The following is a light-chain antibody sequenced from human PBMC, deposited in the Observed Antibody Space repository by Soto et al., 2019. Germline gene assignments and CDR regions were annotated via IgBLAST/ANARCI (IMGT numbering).Light chain of an antibody. CDR3: LLYYGGSWV. CDR1: TGAVTSGYY. J-gene: IGLJ3*02. V-gene: IGLV7-43*01. CDR2: STT. Sequence: QAVVTQEPSLTVSPGGTVTLTCTFNTGAVTSGYYPCWFQQKPGQAPRALIYSTTNKQSWTPARFSGSLLGGKAALTLSGVQPEDEADYYCLLYYGGSWVFGGGTKLTVL.